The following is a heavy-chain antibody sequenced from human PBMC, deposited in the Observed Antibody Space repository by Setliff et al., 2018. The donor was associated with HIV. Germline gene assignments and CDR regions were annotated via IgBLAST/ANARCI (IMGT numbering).Heavy chain of an antibody. Sequence: PSETLSLTCAVSGYSISSGSSWGWIRQPPGKGLEWIGTIYHTGSTFYNPSLKSRVTISVDTSKNQFSLKLNSVTAADTAVYYCARHNYSSGWLYDPLDIWGQGTMVTV. D-gene: IGHD6-19*01. CDR3: ARHNYSSGWLYDPLDI. CDR2: IYHTGST. V-gene: IGHV4-38-2*01. CDR1: GYSISSGSS. J-gene: IGHJ3*02.